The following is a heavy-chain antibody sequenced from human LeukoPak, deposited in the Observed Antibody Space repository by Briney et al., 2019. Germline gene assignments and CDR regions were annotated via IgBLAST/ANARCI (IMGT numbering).Heavy chain of an antibody. CDR2: IYTSGST. CDR1: GGSISSGSYY. J-gene: IGHJ4*02. V-gene: IGHV4-61*02. Sequence: SETLSPTCTVSGGSISSGSYYWSWIRQPAGKGLEWIGRIYTSGSTNYNPSLKSRVTISVDTSKNQFSLKLSSVTAADTAVYYCARDAQGYYFDYWGQGTMVTVSS. CDR3: ARDAQGYYFDY.